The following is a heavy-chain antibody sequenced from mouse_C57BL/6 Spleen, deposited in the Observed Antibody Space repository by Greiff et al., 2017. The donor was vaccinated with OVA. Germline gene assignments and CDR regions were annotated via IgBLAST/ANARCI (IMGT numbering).Heavy chain of an antibody. D-gene: IGHD1-1*01. J-gene: IGHJ4*01. CDR1: GYTFTHYW. V-gene: IGHV1-63*01. CDR3: ARFNGSSSYYAMDY. CDR2: IYPGGGYT. Sequence: VHLVESGAELVRPGTSVKMSCKASGYTFTHYWIGWAKQRPGHGLEWIGDIYPGGGYTNYNEKFKGKATLTADKSSSTAYMQFSSLTSEDSAIYDCARFNGSSSYYAMDYWGQGTSVTVSS.